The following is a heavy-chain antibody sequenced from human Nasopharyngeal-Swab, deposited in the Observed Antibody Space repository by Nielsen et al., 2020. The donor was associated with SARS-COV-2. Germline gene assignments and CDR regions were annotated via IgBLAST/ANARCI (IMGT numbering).Heavy chain of an antibody. CDR3: ASPDYYDSSGYWVG. CDR1: GFTFSDYY. D-gene: IGHD3-22*01. J-gene: IGHJ4*02. Sequence: GESLKISCAASGFTFSDYYMSWIRQAPGKGLEWVSYISSSGSTIYYADSVKGRFTISRDNAKNSLYLQMNSLRAEDTAVYYCASPDYYDSSGYWVGWGQGTLVNVSS. CDR2: ISSSGSTI. V-gene: IGHV3-11*04.